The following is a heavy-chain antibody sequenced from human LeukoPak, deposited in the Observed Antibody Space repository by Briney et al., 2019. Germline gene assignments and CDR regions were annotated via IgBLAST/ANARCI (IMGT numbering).Heavy chain of an antibody. CDR2: IYTSGST. V-gene: IGHV4-4*09. J-gene: IGHJ5*02. D-gene: IGHD3-16*01. CDR1: GGSISSYY. CDR3: ARFGWGQGFFDP. Sequence: SETLSLTCTVSGGSISSYYWSWIRQPPGKGLEWIGYIYTSGSTNYNPSLKSRVTISVDTSKNQSSLKLSSVTAADTAVYYCARFGWGQGFFDPWGQGTLVTVSS.